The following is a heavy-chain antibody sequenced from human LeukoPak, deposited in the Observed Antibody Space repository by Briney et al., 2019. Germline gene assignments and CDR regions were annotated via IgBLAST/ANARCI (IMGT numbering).Heavy chain of an antibody. D-gene: IGHD5/OR15-5a*01. CDR3: ARGVPNSVYGLDV. V-gene: IGHV3-73*01. J-gene: IGHJ6*02. CDR1: GFIFSGYP. Sequence: QPGGSLRLSCAASGFIFSGYPVHWVRQTSGKGLEWVGRFTSKARDYATAYAASVKGRFTVSRDDSRNTAYLQMNSLKTEDTAVYYCARGVPNSVYGLDVWGQGTTVTVSS. CDR2: FTSKARDYAT.